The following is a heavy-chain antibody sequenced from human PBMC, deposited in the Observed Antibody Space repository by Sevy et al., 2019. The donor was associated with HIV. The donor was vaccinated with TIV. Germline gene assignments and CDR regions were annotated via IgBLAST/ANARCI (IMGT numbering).Heavy chain of an antibody. CDR2: IIPIFGTA. CDR3: ARDHPPGIVGDAFDI. Sequence: ASVKVSCKASGDTFSSYAISWVRQAPGQGLEWMGGIIPIFGTANYAQKFQGRVTITADESTSTAYMELSSLRSEDTAVYYCARDHPPGIVGDAFDIWGQGTMVTVSS. V-gene: IGHV1-69*13. D-gene: IGHD3-22*01. CDR1: GDTFSSYA. J-gene: IGHJ3*02.